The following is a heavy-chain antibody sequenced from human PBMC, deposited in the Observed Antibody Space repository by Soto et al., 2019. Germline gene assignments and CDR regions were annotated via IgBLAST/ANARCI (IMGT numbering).Heavy chain of an antibody. CDR2: ISSNGGNT. Sequence: PEGSLRLSCAASGFTFSSDAMHWVRQAPGKGLEYVSAISSNGGNTYYANSVKGRFTISRDNSKNTLYLQVNSLSEEDMAVYYCASWGGIASPAYDGPLAPYDYWGQGTLVTVSS. V-gene: IGHV3-64*01. J-gene: IGHJ4*02. CDR3: ASWGGIASPAYDGPLAPYDY. CDR1: GFTFSSDA. D-gene: IGHD6-13*01.